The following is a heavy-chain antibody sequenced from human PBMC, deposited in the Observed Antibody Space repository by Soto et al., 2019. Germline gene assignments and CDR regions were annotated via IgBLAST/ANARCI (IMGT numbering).Heavy chain of an antibody. V-gene: IGHV5-51*01. CDR3: TRRGPMVSYYYDAMDV. CDR1: GYSFTSYW. J-gene: IGHJ6*02. Sequence: GESLKISCKGSGYSFTSYWIGWVRQTPGKGLEWMGIIYPGDSDTRYSPSFQGQVTISADKSISTAYLQWSSLKASDTAMYYCTRRGPMVSYYYDAMDVWGQGTTVTVSS. D-gene: IGHD2-8*01. CDR2: IYPGDSDT.